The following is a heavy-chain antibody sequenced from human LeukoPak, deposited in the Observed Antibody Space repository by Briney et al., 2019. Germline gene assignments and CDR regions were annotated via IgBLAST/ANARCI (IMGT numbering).Heavy chain of an antibody. J-gene: IGHJ4*02. D-gene: IGHD3-10*01. CDR3: AKDLSKGLLYRRGMYYFDY. Sequence: GGSLRLSCAASGFTFSSYGMHWVRQAPGKGLEWVAFIRYDGSNKYYADSVKGRFTISRDNSKNTLYLQMNSLRAEDAAVYYCAKDLSKGLLYRRGMYYFDYWGQGTLVTVSS. CDR1: GFTFSSYG. V-gene: IGHV3-30*02. CDR2: IRYDGSNK.